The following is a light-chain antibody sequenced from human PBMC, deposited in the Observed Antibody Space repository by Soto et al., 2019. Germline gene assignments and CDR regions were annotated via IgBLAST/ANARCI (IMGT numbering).Light chain of an antibody. CDR1: QSVSSSY. J-gene: IGKJ5*01. CDR2: GAS. Sequence: EIVLTQSPGTLSLSPGERATLSCRASQSVSSSYLAWYQQKPGQAPRLLIYGASSRATGIPDRFIGSGSGTDFTLTISRLEPEDFAVYYCQQYGSPITFGQGTRLEIK. V-gene: IGKV3-20*01. CDR3: QQYGSPIT.